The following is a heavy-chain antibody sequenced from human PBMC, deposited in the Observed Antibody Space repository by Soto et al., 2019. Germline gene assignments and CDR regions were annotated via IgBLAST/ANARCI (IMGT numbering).Heavy chain of an antibody. V-gene: IGHV3-49*03. Sequence: GGSLRLSCTASGFTFGDYAMSWFRQAPGKGLEWVGFIRSKAYGGTTEYAASVKGRFTISRDDSKSIAYLQMNSLKTEDTAVYYCTREPMYYDILTGYYNPGHYFDYWGQGTLVTVSS. CDR2: IRSKAYGGTT. CDR3: TREPMYYDILTGYYNPGHYFDY. J-gene: IGHJ4*02. CDR1: GFTFGDYA. D-gene: IGHD3-9*01.